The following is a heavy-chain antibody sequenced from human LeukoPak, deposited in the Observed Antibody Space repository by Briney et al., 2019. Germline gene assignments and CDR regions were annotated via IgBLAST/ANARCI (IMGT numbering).Heavy chain of an antibody. Sequence: PGVSLRLSCAASGFTFSSYAMSWVRQAPGKGLEWVSPISGSGGSTYFADSVKGRFTISRDNSKNTLYLQMNSLRAEDTAVYYCAKVDGIVVAQIDYWGQGTLVTVSS. D-gene: IGHD3-22*01. J-gene: IGHJ4*02. CDR3: AKVDGIVVAQIDY. CDR1: GFTFSSYA. V-gene: IGHV3-23*01. CDR2: ISGSGGST.